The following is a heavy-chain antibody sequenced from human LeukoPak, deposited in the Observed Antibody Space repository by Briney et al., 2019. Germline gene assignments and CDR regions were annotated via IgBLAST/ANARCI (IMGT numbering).Heavy chain of an antibody. CDR2: IDYSGVST. D-gene: IGHD6-19*01. V-gene: IGHV3-23*01. J-gene: IGHJ4*02. CDR3: AKVGQQWLIPEED. Sequence: GGSLRLSCEASGFTFSNFAMSWVRQAPGKGLKGVSTIDYSGVSTSYADSVKGRFTISRDNSKNTLFLQMNSLRAEDTAVYYCAKVGQQWLIPEEDWGQGTLVTVSS. CDR1: GFTFSNFA.